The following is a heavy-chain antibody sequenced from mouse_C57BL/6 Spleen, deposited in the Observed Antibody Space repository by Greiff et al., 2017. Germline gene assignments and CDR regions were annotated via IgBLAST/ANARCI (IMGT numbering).Heavy chain of an antibody. D-gene: IGHD2-4*01. V-gene: IGHV1-54*01. J-gene: IGHJ3*01. Sequence: QVQLQQSGPELVKPGTSVKVSCKASGYAFTNYLIEWVKQRPGQSLEWLGVINPGSGGTNYNEKFKGQATITADKSSSTAYMQLSILTSEDSAVYFFARGNYDYYRGSFAYWGQGTLVTVSA. CDR1: GYAFTNYL. CDR3: ARGNYDYYRGSFAY. CDR2: INPGSGGT.